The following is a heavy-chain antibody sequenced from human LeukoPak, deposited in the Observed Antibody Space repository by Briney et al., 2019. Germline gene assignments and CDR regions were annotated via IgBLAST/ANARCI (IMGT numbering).Heavy chain of an antibody. V-gene: IGHV3-23*01. D-gene: IGHD3-9*01. CDR3: AKDRRPYYDILTGSAGRSEKDY. CDR2: ISGSGGGT. J-gene: IGHJ4*02. Sequence: GGSLRLSCAASGFTFSSYAMSWVRQAPGKGLEWVSAISGSGGGTYYADSVKGRFTISRDNSKNTLYLQMNSLRAEDTAVYYCAKDRRPYYDILTGSAGRSEKDYWGQGTLVTVSS. CDR1: GFTFSSYA.